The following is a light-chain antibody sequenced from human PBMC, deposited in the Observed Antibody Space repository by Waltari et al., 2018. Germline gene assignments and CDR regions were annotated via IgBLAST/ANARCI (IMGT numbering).Light chain of an antibody. V-gene: IGLV3-1*01. CDR1: NLGDEH. J-gene: IGLJ3*02. CDR3: QTWDRKSLV. Sequence: SYDLTQPTSVSVSPGQTGSISCSGDNLGDEHACWYQKKAGQSPILVIFEDDKRPSGIPKRVSGSKSGNTATLTISGAQSSDEADYYCQTWDRKSLVFGGGTKLTVL. CDR2: EDD.